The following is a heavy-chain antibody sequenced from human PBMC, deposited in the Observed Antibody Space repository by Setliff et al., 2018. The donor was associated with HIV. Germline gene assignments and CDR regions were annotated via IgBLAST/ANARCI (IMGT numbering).Heavy chain of an antibody. V-gene: IGHV5-51*01. CDR3: TKGGGLNFRWHDWFVKF. J-gene: IGHJ4*03. CDR1: GDKFPNYY. Sequence: GESLKISCKDSGDKFPNYYLGWVRQMPGKGLEWIGVIYPSDSDTRISLSFRGQVTISADKSISTAYLQLNSLRASDTAIYYCTKGGGLNFRWHDWFVKFWGQGTPVTVSS. CDR2: IYPSDSDT. D-gene: IGHD3-9*01.